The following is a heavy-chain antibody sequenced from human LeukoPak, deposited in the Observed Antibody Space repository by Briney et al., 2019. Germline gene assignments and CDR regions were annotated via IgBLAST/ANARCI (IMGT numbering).Heavy chain of an antibody. Sequence: GGSLRLSCAASGFTFSSYDMSWVRQAPGRELEWISYISYISSSGTTIYYADSVKGRFTISRDDAKNSVYLQMNSLRDEDTAIYYCATDGTPLRVGEVYFDNWGQGTLVTVSS. J-gene: IGHJ4*02. CDR3: ATDGTPLRVGEVYFDN. V-gene: IGHV3-48*03. CDR2: ISSSGTTI. D-gene: IGHD3-10*01. CDR1: GFTFSSYD.